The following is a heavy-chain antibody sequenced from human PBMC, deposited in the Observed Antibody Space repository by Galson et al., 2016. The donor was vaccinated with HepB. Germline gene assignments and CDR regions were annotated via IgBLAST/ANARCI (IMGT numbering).Heavy chain of an antibody. D-gene: IGHD3-16*01. CDR3: ARDGRLGSSDY. V-gene: IGHV3-11*06. J-gene: IGHJ4*02. CDR2: VSSSSSST. Sequence: SLRLSCAASGFTFSDYYMSWIRQAPGKELEWISYVSSSSSSTEYSDSVKGRFTISRDNAKNSLYLQMNSLRADDTAVYYCARDGRLGSSDYWGQGTLVTVSS. CDR1: GFTFSDYY.